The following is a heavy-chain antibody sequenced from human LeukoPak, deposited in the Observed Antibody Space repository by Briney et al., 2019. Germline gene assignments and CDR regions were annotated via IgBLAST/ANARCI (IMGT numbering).Heavy chain of an antibody. V-gene: IGHV3-53*01. CDR1: GFTVSSNY. D-gene: IGHD3-10*01. Sequence: GGSLRLSCAASGFTVSSNYMSWVRQAPGKGLEWVSVIYSGGSTYYADSVKGRFTISRDNSKNTLYLQMNSLRAEDTAVYYCAKGSGSYYSIGVWFDPWGQGTLVTVSS. CDR2: IYSGGST. CDR3: AKGSGSYYSIGVWFDP. J-gene: IGHJ5*02.